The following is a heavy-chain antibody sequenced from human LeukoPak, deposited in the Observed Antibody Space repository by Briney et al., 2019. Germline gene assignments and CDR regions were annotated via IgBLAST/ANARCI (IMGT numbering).Heavy chain of an antibody. V-gene: IGHV4-34*01. CDR1: GGSFSGYY. J-gene: IGHJ4*02. CDR3: ARRPTYDSSGLVDY. D-gene: IGHD3-22*01. CDR2: INHSGST. Sequence: SETLSLTCAVYGGSFSGYYWSWIRQPPGKGLEWIGEINHSGSTNYNPSLMSRVTISVDTSKNQFSLKLSSVTAADTAVYYCARRPTYDSSGLVDYWGQGTLVTVSS.